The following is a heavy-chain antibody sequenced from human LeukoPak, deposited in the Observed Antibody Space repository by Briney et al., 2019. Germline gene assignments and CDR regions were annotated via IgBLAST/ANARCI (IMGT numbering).Heavy chain of an antibody. Sequence: GGSLRLSCEASGFTFSGDSMNWVRQAPGKGLEWVSYISRDSSVIYYADSVKGRFTISRDNAKNSLYLQMNSLRAEDTAVFYCARVRAAAEGTTFDYWGQGTLVTVSS. J-gene: IGHJ4*02. CDR3: ARVRAAAEGTTFDY. V-gene: IGHV3-48*01. CDR2: ISRDSSVI. D-gene: IGHD6-13*01. CDR1: GFTFSGDS.